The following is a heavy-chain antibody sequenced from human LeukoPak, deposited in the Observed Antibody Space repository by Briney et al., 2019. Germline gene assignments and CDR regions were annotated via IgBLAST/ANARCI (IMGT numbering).Heavy chain of an antibody. CDR3: ARDAAARKEDYYYGMDV. CDR2: INPNSGGT. V-gene: IGHV1-2*04. CDR1: GYTFTGYY. Sequence: ASVKVSCKASGYTFTGYYMHWVRQAPGQGLEWMGWINPNSGGTNYAQKFQGWVTMTRDTSISTAYMELSRLRSDDTAVYYCARDAAARKEDYYYGMDVWGQGTTVTVSS. J-gene: IGHJ6*02.